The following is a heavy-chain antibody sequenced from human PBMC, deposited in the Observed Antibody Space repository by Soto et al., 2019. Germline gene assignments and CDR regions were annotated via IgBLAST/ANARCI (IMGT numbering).Heavy chain of an antibody. V-gene: IGHV1-2*02. CDR3: GRGRSGQIVVFY. Sequence: ASVKVSCRASGYTFTGHYIHWVRQAPEQGPEWMGEIGPESGATRYAQRFQGRVTMTRDMSITTVYMELNNLSPDDTAVYYCGRGRSGQIVVFYWGQGTPVTVSS. J-gene: IGHJ4*02. CDR1: GYTFTGHY. CDR2: IGPESGAT. D-gene: IGHD1-26*01.